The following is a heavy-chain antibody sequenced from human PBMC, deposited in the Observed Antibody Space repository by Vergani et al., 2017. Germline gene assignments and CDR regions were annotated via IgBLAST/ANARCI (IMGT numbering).Heavy chain of an antibody. CDR3: AREVAAAGTTLNXFDP. J-gene: IGHJ5*02. CDR2: IIPIFGTA. CDR1: GGTFSSYA. V-gene: IGHV1-69*01. Sequence: QVQLVQSGAEVKKPGSSVKVSCKASGGTFSSYAISWVRQAPGQGLEWMGGIIPIFGTANYAQKFQGRVTITADESTSTAYMELSSLRSEDTAVYYCAREVAAAGTTLNXFDPWGQGSLVTVSS. D-gene: IGHD6-13*01.